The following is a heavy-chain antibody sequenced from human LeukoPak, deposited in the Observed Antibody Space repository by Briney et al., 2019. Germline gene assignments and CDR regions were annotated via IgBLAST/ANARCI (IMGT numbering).Heavy chain of an antibody. CDR3: AREPDSSGYFDY. J-gene: IGHJ4*02. D-gene: IGHD3-22*01. CDR1: GYTFTNTA. Sequence: ASVKVTCKASGYTFTNTAISWVRQAPGQGLEWLGWISASDGDTNYAQKFQGRVTMTADTSTSTAYMELRSLRSDDTAVYYCAREPDSSGYFDYWGQGTLVTVSS. V-gene: IGHV1-18*01. CDR2: ISASDGDT.